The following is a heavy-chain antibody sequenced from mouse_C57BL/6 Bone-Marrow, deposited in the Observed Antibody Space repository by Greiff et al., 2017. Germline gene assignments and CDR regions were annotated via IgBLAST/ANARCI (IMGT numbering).Heavy chain of an antibody. Sequence: EVQRVESGGGLVQPKGSLKLSCAASGFSFNTYAMNWVRQAPGTGLEWVARIRSKSNNYATYYADSVKDRFTISRDDSESMLYLQMNNVKTEDTAMYYGVRLHSFADWGQGTLVTVSA. CDR2: IRSKSNNYAT. CDR1: GFSFNTYA. V-gene: IGHV10-1*01. CDR3: VRLHSFAD. J-gene: IGHJ3*01.